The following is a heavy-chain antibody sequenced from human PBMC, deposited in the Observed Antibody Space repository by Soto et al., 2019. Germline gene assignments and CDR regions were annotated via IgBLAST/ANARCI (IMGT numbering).Heavy chain of an antibody. V-gene: IGHV3-23*01. CDR2: ITGSGGST. CDR1: GFTFSTYA. D-gene: IGHD4-17*01. J-gene: IGHJ4*02. CDR3: ARDRYGDYGGIDY. Sequence: EVQLLESGGGLVQPGGSLRLSCAASGFTFSTYAMIWVRQAPGKGLEWVSVITGSGGSTYYADSVKGRFTISRDTSKNTLFRQLNSLSGEDTAVYYCARDRYGDYGGIDYWGQGTMVTVSS.